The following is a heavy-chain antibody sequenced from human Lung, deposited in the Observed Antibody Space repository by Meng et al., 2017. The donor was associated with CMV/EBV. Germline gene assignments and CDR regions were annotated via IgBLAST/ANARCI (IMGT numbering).Heavy chain of an antibody. CDR1: GDSITSSSYY. Sequence: SETLSLTCTVSGDSITSSSYYWGWIRQPPGKGLEWIGSMHYSANTYYNPSLKSRVTISVDTSQNQFSLTLTSVTAADTAVYYCAFSSGADYGSGSRDYWGQGTLVTVSS. J-gene: IGHJ4*02. CDR3: AFSSGADYGSGSRDY. V-gene: IGHV4-39*01. D-gene: IGHD3-10*01. CDR2: MHYSANT.